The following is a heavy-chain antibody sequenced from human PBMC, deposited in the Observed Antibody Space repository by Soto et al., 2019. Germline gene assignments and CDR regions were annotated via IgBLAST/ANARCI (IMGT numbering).Heavy chain of an antibody. CDR2: ISSSGGTT. J-gene: IGHJ4*02. CDR3: ARWEVVTGLDY. D-gene: IGHD3-22*01. CDR1: GFTFSTSE. V-gene: IGHV3-48*03. Sequence: LRLSCAASGFTFSTSEMSWVRQAPGKGLEWISHISSSGGTTYYADSVKGRFTISRDNANHSLFLQMNSLRVADTAVYYCARWEVVTGLDYWGQGTLVTVSS.